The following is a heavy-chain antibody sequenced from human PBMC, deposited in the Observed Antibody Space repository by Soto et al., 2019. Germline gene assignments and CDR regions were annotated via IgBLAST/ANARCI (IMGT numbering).Heavy chain of an antibody. CDR2: IIPISETT. V-gene: IGHV1-69*01. CDR3: ARSQGSSTSLEIYYYYYCGMDV. J-gene: IGHJ6*02. CDR1: GGTFSSYA. Sequence: QVQLVQSGAEVKKPGSSVKVSCKASGGTFSSYAISWVRQAPGQGLEWMGGIIPISETTNYAQKFQGRVTITADESKSTAYMELSSLRSEETAVYYCARSQGSSTSLEIYYYYYCGMDVWGQGTTVTVSS. D-gene: IGHD2-2*01.